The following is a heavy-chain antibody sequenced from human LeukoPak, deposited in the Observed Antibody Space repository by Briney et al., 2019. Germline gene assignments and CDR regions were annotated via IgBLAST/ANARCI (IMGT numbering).Heavy chain of an antibody. D-gene: IGHD3-10*01. V-gene: IGHV1-2*02. Sequence: EASVKVSCKASGYTFTGYYINWVRQAPGQGLEWMGWINPNNGTTKYAQKFQGRVTMTRDMSISTAYMEVISLTADDTAVYYCVRQGTLVRSKYFDFWGQGILVIVSS. J-gene: IGHJ4*02. CDR2: INPNNGTT. CDR1: GYTFTGYY. CDR3: VRQGTLVRSKYFDF.